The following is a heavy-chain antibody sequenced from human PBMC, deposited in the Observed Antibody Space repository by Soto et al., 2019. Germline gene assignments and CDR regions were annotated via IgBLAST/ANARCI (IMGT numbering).Heavy chain of an antibody. CDR1: GYTFATYA. CDR2: ISAYNGNT. D-gene: IGHD3-16*01. J-gene: IGHJ4*02. Sequence: ASVKVSCKASGYTFATYAVSWVRQAPGQGLEWMGWISAYNGNTINAQKFQGRVTLTADTSTSTAYMALTSLTSDDTAVYYCARVGGALGDLDYWGQGTLVTVSS. CDR3: ARVGGALGDLDY. V-gene: IGHV1-18*01.